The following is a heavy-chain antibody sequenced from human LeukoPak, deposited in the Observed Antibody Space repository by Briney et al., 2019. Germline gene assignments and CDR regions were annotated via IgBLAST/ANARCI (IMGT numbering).Heavy chain of an antibody. CDR3: ARARLYYDILTGRYYYYGMDV. CDR2: INHSGST. D-gene: IGHD3-9*01. Sequence: SETLSLTCAVYGGSFSGYYWSRIRQPPGKGPEWIGEINHSGSTNYNPSLKSRVTISVDTSKNQFSLKLSSVTAADTAVYYCARARLYYDILTGRYYYYGMDVWGQGTTVTVSS. J-gene: IGHJ6*02. V-gene: IGHV4-34*01. CDR1: GGSFSGYY.